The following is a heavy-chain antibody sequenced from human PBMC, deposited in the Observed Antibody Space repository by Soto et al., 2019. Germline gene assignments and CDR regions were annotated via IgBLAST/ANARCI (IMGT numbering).Heavy chain of an antibody. CDR2: ISGSGST. Sequence: EVQLLESGGGLVQPGGSLRLSCAASGFTVSSYAMSWVRQAPGKGLEWVSVISGSGSTYSADSVKGRLPISRDSSKNTVYLQMTSLRAKDTAVYYCAKALRFTFTTGYYMDVWGRGTTVTVSS. V-gene: IGHV3-23*01. CDR3: AKALRFTFTTGYYMDV. D-gene: IGHD3-16*01. J-gene: IGHJ6*03. CDR1: GFTVSSYA.